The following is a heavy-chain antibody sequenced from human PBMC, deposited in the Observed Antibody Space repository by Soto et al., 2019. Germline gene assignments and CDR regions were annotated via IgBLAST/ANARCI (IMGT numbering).Heavy chain of an antibody. D-gene: IGHD1-7*01. CDR3: AKDFELPDGDYYHYGMDV. Sequence: QVQLVESGGGVVQSGGSLRLSCLASGFDFSSHGMYWVRQAPGRGLEWVALISYEGSHKFYVDSLKGRFTIARDNSKHTLYLHMVSLRPEDTALYHCAKDFELPDGDYYHYGMDVWGQGTTVSVSS. V-gene: IGHV3-30*18. J-gene: IGHJ6*02. CDR1: GFDFSSHG. CDR2: ISYEGSHK.